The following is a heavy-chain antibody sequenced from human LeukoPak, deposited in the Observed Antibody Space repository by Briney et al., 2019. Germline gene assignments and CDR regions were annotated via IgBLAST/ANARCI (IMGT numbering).Heavy chain of an antibody. V-gene: IGHV3-33*01. CDR3: ARDLSFGSLDF. D-gene: IGHD1-26*01. CDR2: MWYDGSRE. CDR1: GFILSTHG. J-gene: IGHJ4*02. Sequence: GGSLRLSCAASGFILSTHGMHGLRQAPAKGLDWVAGMWYDGSREDYAHSVKGRFTISRDMSKNTLHLQMHSLRVEDTAMFYCARDLSFGSLDFRGQGTLVTVSS.